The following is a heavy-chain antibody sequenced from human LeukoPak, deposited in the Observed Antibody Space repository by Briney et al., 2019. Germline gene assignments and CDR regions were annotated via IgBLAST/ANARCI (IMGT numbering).Heavy chain of an antibody. J-gene: IGHJ5*02. CDR3: AKDYADYGENWFDP. CDR1: GFTFSSYG. Sequence: GGSLRLSCAASGFTFSSYGMHWVRQAPGKGLEWVAVISYDGSNKYYADSVKGRFTISRDNSKNTLYLQMNSLRAEDTAVYYCAKDYADYGENWFDPWGQGTLVTVSS. D-gene: IGHD4-17*01. V-gene: IGHV3-30*18. CDR2: ISYDGSNK.